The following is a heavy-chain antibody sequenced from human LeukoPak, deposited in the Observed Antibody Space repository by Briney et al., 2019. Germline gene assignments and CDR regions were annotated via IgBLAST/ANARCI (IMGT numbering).Heavy chain of an antibody. J-gene: IGHJ4*02. Sequence: GGSLGLSCAASGFTFSSYSMNWVRQAPGKGLEWVSSISSSSSYIYYADSVKGRFTISRDNAKNSLYLQMNSLRAEDTAVYYCARAPRSSWYYFDYWGQGTLVTVSS. CDR2: ISSSSSYI. D-gene: IGHD6-13*01. V-gene: IGHV3-21*01. CDR3: ARAPRSSWYYFDY. CDR1: GFTFSSYS.